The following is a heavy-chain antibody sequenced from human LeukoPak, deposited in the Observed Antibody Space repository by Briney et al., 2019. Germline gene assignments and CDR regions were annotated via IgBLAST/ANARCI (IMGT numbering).Heavy chain of an antibody. J-gene: IGHJ4*02. CDR1: GFTFSSYE. D-gene: IGHD3-10*02. CDR3: ARGTMFPYYFDY. V-gene: IGHV3-48*03. CDR2: ISSSGSTI. Sequence: GGSLRLSCSASGFTFSSYEMNWVRQAPGKGLEGVSYISSSGSTIYYADSVKGRFTISRDNAKNSLYLQMNSLRAEDTAVYYCARGTMFPYYFDYWGQGTLVTVSS.